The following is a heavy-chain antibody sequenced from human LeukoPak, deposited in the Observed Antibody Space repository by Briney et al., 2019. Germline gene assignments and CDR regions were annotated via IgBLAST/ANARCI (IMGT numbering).Heavy chain of an antibody. J-gene: IGHJ4*02. CDR3: AKGGSYSNDY. D-gene: IGHD2-15*01. CDR1: GFTFSSYG. Sequence: GRSLRLSCAASGFTFSSYGMPWVRQAPGKGLEWVAVISYDGSNKYYADSVKGRFTISRDNSKNTLYLQMNSLRAEDTAVYYCAKGGSYSNDYWGQGTLVTVSS. CDR2: ISYDGSNK. V-gene: IGHV3-30*18.